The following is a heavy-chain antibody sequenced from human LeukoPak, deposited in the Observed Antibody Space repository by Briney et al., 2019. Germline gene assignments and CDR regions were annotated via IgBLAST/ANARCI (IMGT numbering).Heavy chain of an antibody. J-gene: IGHJ4*02. CDR3: ARTSRNMVRGVPYFDY. D-gene: IGHD3-10*01. CDR1: GYTFSDYY. Sequence: GGSLRLSCAASGYTFSDYYMSWIRQAPGKELEWISYISSSSSTIYYADSVKGRFTISRDNAKNSLYLQMNSLRAEDTAVYYCARTSRNMVRGVPYFDYWGQGTLVTVSS. V-gene: IGHV3-11*04. CDR2: ISSSSSTI.